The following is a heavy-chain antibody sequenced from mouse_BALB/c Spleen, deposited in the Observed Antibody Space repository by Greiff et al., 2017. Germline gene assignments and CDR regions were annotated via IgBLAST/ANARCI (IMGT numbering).Heavy chain of an antibody. J-gene: IGHJ4*01. CDR1: GFSLTSYG. D-gene: IGHD2-2*01. Sequence: VKLQESGPGLVAPSQSLSITCTVSGFSLTSYGVHWVRQPPGKGLEWLGVIWAGGSTNYNSALMSRLSISKDNSKSQVFLKMNSLQTDDTAMYYCARDYGYDGGYYAMDYWGQGTSVTVSS. CDR3: ARDYGYDGGYYAMDY. CDR2: IWAGGST. V-gene: IGHV2-9*02.